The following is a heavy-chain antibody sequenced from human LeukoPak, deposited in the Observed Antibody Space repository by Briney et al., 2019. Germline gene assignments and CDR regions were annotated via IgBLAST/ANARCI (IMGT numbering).Heavy chain of an antibody. J-gene: IGHJ4*02. V-gene: IGHV1-18*01. Sequence: ASVKVSCKASGYTFTSYGISWVRQAPGQGLEWMGWISAYNGNTNYAQKLQGRVTMTTDTSTSTAYMELRSLRSDDTAVYYCARDRLVGGIVVAGIDYWGQGTLVTVSS. CDR2: ISAYNGNT. CDR3: ARDRLVGGIVVAGIDY. CDR1: GYTFTSYG. D-gene: IGHD6-19*01.